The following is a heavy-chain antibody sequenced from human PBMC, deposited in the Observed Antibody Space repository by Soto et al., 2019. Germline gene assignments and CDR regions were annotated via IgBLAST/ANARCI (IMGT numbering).Heavy chain of an antibody. V-gene: IGHV3-33*01. CDR2: IWYDGSNK. D-gene: IGHD6-19*01. J-gene: IGHJ4*02. CDR1: GFTFISYG. Sequence: QVQLVESGGGVVQPGRSLRLSCAASGFTFISYGMHWVRQAPGKGLEWVAVIWYDGSNKYYADSVKGRFTISRDNSKNTLYLQMNSLRAEDTAVYYCASAQTSSGWPLDYWGQGTLVTVSS. CDR3: ASAQTSSGWPLDY.